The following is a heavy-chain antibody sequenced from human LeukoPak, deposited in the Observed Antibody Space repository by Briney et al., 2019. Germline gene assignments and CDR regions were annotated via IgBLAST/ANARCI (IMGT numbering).Heavy chain of an antibody. D-gene: IGHD3-3*01. V-gene: IGHV3-23*01. Sequence: GGSLRLSCAASGFTFSDYYMSWIRQAPGKGLEWVSGIGGNGGSTYYADSVKGRFTISRDNSKNTLHLQMNSLTADDTAIYYCAKEGRFLSWFDPWGQGTLVTVSS. J-gene: IGHJ5*02. CDR3: AKEGRFLSWFDP. CDR2: IGGNGGST. CDR1: GFTFSDYY.